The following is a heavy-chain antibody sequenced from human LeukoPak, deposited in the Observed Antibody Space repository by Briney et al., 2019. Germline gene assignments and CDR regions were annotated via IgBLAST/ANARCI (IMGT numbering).Heavy chain of an antibody. J-gene: IGHJ5*02. Sequence: ASVKVSCKASGYTFTSYGITWVRQAPGQGLEWMGWISAYNGNTNYAQNLQGRVTMTTDTSTSTAYMELRSLRSDDTAVYYCARRAAKGRSDPWGQGTLVTVSS. V-gene: IGHV1-18*01. CDR2: ISAYNGNT. D-gene: IGHD6-13*01. CDR3: ARRAAKGRSDP. CDR1: GYTFTSYG.